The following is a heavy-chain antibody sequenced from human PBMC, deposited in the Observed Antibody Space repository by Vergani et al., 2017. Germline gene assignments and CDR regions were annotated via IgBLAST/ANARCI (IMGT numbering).Heavy chain of an antibody. Sequence: EVQLLESGGGLVQPGGSLRLSCAASGFPFSSNAMSWVRKAPGKGLEWVSAISGSGGSTYYADSVKGRFTISRDNSKNTLYLQMNSLRAEDTAVYYCAKVYGRVDIVATIIYWGQGTLVTVSS. CDR3: AKVYGRVDIVATIIY. CDR1: GFPFSSNA. D-gene: IGHD5-12*01. CDR2: ISGSGGST. V-gene: IGHV3-23*01. J-gene: IGHJ4*02.